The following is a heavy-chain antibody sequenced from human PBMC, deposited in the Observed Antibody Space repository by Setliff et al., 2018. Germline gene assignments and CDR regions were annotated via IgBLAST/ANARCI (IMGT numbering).Heavy chain of an antibody. Sequence: GSSVKVSCKASGGPFTNYAINWVRQAPGQGLEWMGGINPIFGTAHYTQNFQGRVTITTDESTSTAYMELSSLRSEDTAIYYCATERGLVVSATDYYYYMDVWGKGTTVTVS. J-gene: IGHJ6*03. V-gene: IGHV1-69*05. CDR2: INPIFGTA. CDR3: ATERGLVVSATDYYYYMDV. CDR1: GGPFTNYA. D-gene: IGHD2-15*01.